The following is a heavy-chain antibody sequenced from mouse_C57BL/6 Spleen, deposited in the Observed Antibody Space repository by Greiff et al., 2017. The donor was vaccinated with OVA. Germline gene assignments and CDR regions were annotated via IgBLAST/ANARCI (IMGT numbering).Heavy chain of an antibody. J-gene: IGHJ4*01. CDR3: TRDRAGTGYAMDY. CDR1: GFTFSSYA. Sequence: EVQLVESGAGLVKPGGSLKLSCAASGFTFSSYAMSWVRQTPEKRLEWVAYISSGGDYIYYADTVKGRFTISRDNARNTLYLQMSSLKSEDTAMYYCTRDRAGTGYAMDYWGQGTSVTVSS. V-gene: IGHV5-9-1*02. D-gene: IGHD3-1*01. CDR2: ISSGGDYI.